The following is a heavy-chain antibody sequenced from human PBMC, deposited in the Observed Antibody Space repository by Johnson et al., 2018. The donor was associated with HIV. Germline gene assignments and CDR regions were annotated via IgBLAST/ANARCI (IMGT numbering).Heavy chain of an antibody. CDR1: GFTFDDYG. CDR3: ASQVRGLRLGVDAFDI. CDR2: ISGSNAST. V-gene: IGHV3-23*04. J-gene: IGHJ3*02. D-gene: IGHD5-12*01. Sequence: EVQLVESGGGVVRPGGSLRLSCAASGFTFDDYGMSWVRQGPGKRLEWVSGISGSNASTYYADSVKGRFTITRDNSKNTLFLQMNSLRVEDAAIYYCASQVRGLRLGVDAFDIWGQGTMVTVSS.